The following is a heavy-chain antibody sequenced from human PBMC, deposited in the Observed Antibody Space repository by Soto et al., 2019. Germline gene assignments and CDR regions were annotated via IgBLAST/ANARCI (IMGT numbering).Heavy chain of an antibody. J-gene: IGHJ5*02. CDR2: INWNGGST. CDR3: ARDRIENWNYDSVWFDP. CDR1: GFTFDDYG. D-gene: IGHD1-7*01. Sequence: GGSLTLSCAASGFTFDDYGMSWVRQAPGKGLEWVSGINWNGGSTGYADSVKGRFTISRDNAKNSLYLQMNSLRAEDTALYHYARDRIENWNYDSVWFDPWGQGTLVTVSS. V-gene: IGHV3-20*01.